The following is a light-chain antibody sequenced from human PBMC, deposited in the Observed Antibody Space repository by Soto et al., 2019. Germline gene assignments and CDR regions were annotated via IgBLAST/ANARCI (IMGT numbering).Light chain of an antibody. CDR2: EVS. CDR1: SSDVGGYNY. J-gene: IGLJ3*02. CDR3: SSYTSSSTLV. V-gene: IGLV2-14*01. Sequence: QSALTQPASVSGAPGQSITIGCTGSSSDVGGYNYVSWYQQHPGKAPRLMIYEVSNRPSGVSNRFSGSKSGNTASLTISGLQAEDAADYYCSSYTSSSTLVFGGGTKLTVL.